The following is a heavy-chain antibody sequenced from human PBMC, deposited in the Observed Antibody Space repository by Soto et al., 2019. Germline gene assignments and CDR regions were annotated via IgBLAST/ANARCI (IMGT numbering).Heavy chain of an antibody. J-gene: IGHJ4*02. CDR1: GFTFSSDW. CDR2: INSDGSST. D-gene: IGHD6-6*01. CDR3: ARAKRSFYSSSSVFDY. Sequence: EVQLVESGGGLVQPGGSLRLSCAASGFTFSSDWMHWVRQAPGKGLVWVSRINSDGSSTSYADSVKGRFTISRDNAKNTLYLQMNSLRAEDTAVYYCARAKRSFYSSSSVFDYWGQGTLVTVSS. V-gene: IGHV3-74*01.